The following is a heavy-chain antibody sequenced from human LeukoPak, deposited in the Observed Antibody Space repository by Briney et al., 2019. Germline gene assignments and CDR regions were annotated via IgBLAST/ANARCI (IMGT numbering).Heavy chain of an antibody. CDR1: GYTFTDYY. V-gene: IGHV1-69-2*01. J-gene: IGHJ6*03. CDR2: VDPEDGET. CDR3: ATGGYCSSTSCYSSSGYYYYMDV. D-gene: IGHD2-2*01. Sequence: ASVKVSCKASGYTFTDYYMHWVQQAPGKGLEWMGRVDPEDGETIYAEKFQGRVTITADTSTDTAYMELSSLRSEDTAVYYCATGGYCSSTSCYSSSGYYYYMDVWGKGPRSPSP.